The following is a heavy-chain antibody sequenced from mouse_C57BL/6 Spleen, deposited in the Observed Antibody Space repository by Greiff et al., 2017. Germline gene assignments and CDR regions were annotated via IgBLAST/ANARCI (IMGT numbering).Heavy chain of an antibody. CDR2: ISDGGSYT. J-gene: IGHJ4*01. V-gene: IGHV5-4*01. CDR1: GFTFSSYA. D-gene: IGHD1-1*01. CDR3: ARDDYYGSSHAMDY. Sequence: EVMLVESGGGLVKPGGSLKLSCAASGFTFSSYAMSWVRQTPEKRLEWVATISDGGSYTYYPDNVKGRFTISRDNAKNNLYLQMSHRKSEDTAMYYCARDDYYGSSHAMDYWGQGTSVTVSS.